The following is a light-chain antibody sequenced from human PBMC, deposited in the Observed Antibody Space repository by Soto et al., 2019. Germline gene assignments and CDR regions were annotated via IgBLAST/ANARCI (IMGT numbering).Light chain of an antibody. CDR3: QHYHGWPIT. Sequence: EIVLTHSPGTLSLSPRERPTLCYTAIQSVSSNLALYQQKPGQAPRLLIYGASTRATGIPARFSGSGSGTEFTLTISILQSEDFAVYYCQHYHGWPITFGQGTRLDIK. CDR1: QSVSSN. V-gene: IGKV3-15*01. CDR2: GAS. J-gene: IGKJ5*01.